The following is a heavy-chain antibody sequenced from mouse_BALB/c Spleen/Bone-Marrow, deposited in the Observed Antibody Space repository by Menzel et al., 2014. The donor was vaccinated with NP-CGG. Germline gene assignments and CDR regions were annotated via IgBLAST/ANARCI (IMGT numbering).Heavy chain of an antibody. CDR2: IIPSSGYT. CDR1: GYTFTRYT. J-gene: IGHJ4*01. CDR3: TIRYYAMDY. V-gene: IGHV1-4*01. D-gene: IGHD1-1*01. Sequence: VQLQQSGAELARPGASVKMSCQASGYTFTRYTMHWEKQRPGQGLEWIGYIIPSSGYTNYNQKFKDKATLTADKPSSTAYMQLSSLTSEDSAVYYCTIRYYAMDYWGQGTSVTVSS.